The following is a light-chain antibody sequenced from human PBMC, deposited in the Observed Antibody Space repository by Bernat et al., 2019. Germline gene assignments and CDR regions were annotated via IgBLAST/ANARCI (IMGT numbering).Light chain of an antibody. CDR2: KDT. CDR3: QSADSSGTWL. V-gene: IGLV3-25*03. Sequence: SYELTQPPSVSVSPGQTARITCSGDALPNQYSFWYQQKPGRAPVVVIYKDTERPSGIPERFSGSSSGTTVTLTISGVQAEDGADYDCQSADSSGTWLFGGGTKLTVL. J-gene: IGLJ3*02. CDR1: ALPNQY.